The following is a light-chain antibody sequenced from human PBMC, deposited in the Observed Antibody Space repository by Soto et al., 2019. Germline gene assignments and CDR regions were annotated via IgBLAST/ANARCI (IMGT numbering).Light chain of an antibody. CDR1: SSDIGAYKF. V-gene: IGLV2-8*01. Sequence: QSALTQPPSASGSPGQSVAISCTGTSSDIGAYKFVSWYQQHPGKAPKLIIYEVSIRPSGVPDRFSGSKSGNTASLTVSGLLAEDEADYYCSLYAGTNSVVFGAGTKLTVL. CDR2: EVS. CDR3: SLYAGTNSVV. J-gene: IGLJ2*01.